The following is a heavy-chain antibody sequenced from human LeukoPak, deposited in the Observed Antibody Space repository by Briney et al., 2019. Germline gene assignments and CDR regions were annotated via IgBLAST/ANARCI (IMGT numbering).Heavy chain of an antibody. CDR2: ISGSSSYI. CDR3: ARAYLHYYDNGY. V-gene: IGHV3-21*01. CDR1: GFTFSSHT. D-gene: IGHD3-22*01. Sequence: GGSLRLSFPASGFTFSSHTINWVRQAPGRGLEWVSSISGSSSYIYYADSVKGRFTISRDNAKNSVYLQMNSLRAEDTAVYYCARAYLHYYDNGYWGQGTLVTVSS. J-gene: IGHJ4*02.